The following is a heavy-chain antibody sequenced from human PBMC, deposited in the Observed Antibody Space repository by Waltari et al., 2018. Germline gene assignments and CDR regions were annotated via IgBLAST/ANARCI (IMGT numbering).Heavy chain of an antibody. Sequence: QVQLQESGPGLAKPSQTLSLTCTVSGGSISSGGYYWSWIRQHPGKGLEWIGYIYYSGSTYYNPSLRSRVTISVDTAKDQFSLELGTEHAADTAVYYCARDSGYDESGVAFDIGRQGTIVSVSS. CDR2: IYYSGST. J-gene: IGHJ3*02. CDR1: GGSISSGGYY. D-gene: IGHD5-12*01. CDR3: ARDSGYDESGVAFDI. V-gene: IGHV4-31*03.